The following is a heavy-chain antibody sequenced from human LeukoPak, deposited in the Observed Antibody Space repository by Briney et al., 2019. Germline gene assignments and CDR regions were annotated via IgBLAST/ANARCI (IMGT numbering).Heavy chain of an antibody. CDR1: GFIFSNFW. CDR3: ASGGEYCSGGTCYSAELFQH. D-gene: IGHD2-15*01. J-gene: IGHJ1*01. CDR2: IKQDGSDK. V-gene: IGHV3-7*01. Sequence: GGSLRLSCAASGFIFSNFWMSWVRQAPGKGLEWVANIKQDGSDKYYVDSVEGRFTISRDNAKNSLYLQMHSLRAEDTAVYFCASGGEYCSGGTCYSAELFQHWGQGTLVTVSS.